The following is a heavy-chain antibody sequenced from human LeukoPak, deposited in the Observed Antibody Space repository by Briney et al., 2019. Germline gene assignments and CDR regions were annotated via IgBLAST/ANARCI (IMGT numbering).Heavy chain of an antibody. CDR2: ISSTSTYI. Sequence: GGSLRLSCAASGFTFSSYSMNWVRQAPGKGLEWVSSISSTSTYIYYADSVKGRFTISRDNAKNSLYLQVNSLRAEDTAVYYCARGGFGELYWGQGTLDTVSS. CDR1: GFTFSSYS. V-gene: IGHV3-21*01. CDR3: ARGGFGELY. J-gene: IGHJ4*02. D-gene: IGHD3-10*01.